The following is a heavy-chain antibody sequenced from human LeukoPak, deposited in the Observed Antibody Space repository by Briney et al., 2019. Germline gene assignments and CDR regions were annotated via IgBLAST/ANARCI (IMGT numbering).Heavy chain of an antibody. CDR2: IYSGGST. CDR1: GFTFSSYS. CDR3: ARLSDGDYFDY. D-gene: IGHD5-18*01. Sequence: PGGSLRLSCAASGFTFSSYSMNWVRQAPGKGLEWVSVIYSGGSTYYADSVKGRFTISRDNSKNTLYLQMNSLRAEDTAVYYCARLSDGDYFDYWGQGTLVTVSS. J-gene: IGHJ4*02. V-gene: IGHV3-66*04.